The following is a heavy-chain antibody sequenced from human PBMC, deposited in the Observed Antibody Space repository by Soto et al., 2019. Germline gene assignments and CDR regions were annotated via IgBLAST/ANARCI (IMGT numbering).Heavy chain of an antibody. CDR2: IYHGGNS. Sequence: SETLSLTCAVSGGSISSGGYSWSWIRQPPGKGLEWIGYIYHGGNSYYNPSPKSRVTISIDSSQNQFSLKLSSVTAADTAVYYCAREFGYYFDYWGQGTLVTVSS. D-gene: IGHD3-10*01. CDR1: GGSISSGGYS. V-gene: IGHV4-30-2*01. J-gene: IGHJ4*02. CDR3: AREFGYYFDY.